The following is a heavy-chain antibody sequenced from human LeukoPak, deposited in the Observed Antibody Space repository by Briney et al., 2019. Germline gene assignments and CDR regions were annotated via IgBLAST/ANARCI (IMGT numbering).Heavy chain of an antibody. CDR1: GGSFSGYY. Sequence: SETLSLTCAVYGGSFSGYYWSWIRQPPGKGLEWIGEINHSGSTNYNPSLKSRVTISVDTSKNQFSLKLSSVTAADTAVYYCARGTKLLRYFDRLTRGPYYFDYWGQGTLVTVSS. CDR2: INHSGST. V-gene: IGHV4-34*01. J-gene: IGHJ4*02. D-gene: IGHD3-9*01. CDR3: ARGTKLLRYFDRLTRGPYYFDY.